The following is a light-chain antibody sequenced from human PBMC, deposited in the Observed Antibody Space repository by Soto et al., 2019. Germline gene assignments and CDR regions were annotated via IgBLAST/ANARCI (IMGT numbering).Light chain of an antibody. CDR1: HSVSTY. J-gene: IGKJ4*01. CDR3: KQYDKSPLT. Sequence: EIVLTQSPATLSLSPGERATLSCRASHSVSTYLAWYQQKPGQAPRLLIFGVSNRAAGIPDRFSGSGSGTDFTLTIYRLEPEDYAVYYCKQYDKSPLTFGGGTKVDIK. V-gene: IGKV3-20*01. CDR2: GVS.